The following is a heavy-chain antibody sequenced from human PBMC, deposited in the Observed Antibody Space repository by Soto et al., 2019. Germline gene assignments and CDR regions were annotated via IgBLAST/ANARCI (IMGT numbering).Heavy chain of an antibody. J-gene: IGHJ4*02. CDR1: GFMFSRYA. Sequence: QVQLVESGGGVVPPGRSLRLSCAASGFMFSRYAMHWVRQAPGKGLEWVAFISNDGEYKNYADSVKGRFTISRDNSKDTVYLEIHSLRPEDTALYHCARDEAFSAPYYLDYWGQGTLVIVS. D-gene: IGHD1-26*01. V-gene: IGHV3-30*04. CDR3: ARDEAFSAPYYLDY. CDR2: ISNDGEYK.